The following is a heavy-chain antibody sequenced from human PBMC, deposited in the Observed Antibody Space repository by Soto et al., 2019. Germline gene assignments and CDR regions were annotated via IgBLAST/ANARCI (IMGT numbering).Heavy chain of an antibody. CDR2: INACNGNT. J-gene: IGHJ3*02. D-gene: IGHD2-8*01. Sequence: ASVKVSCKASGYTFTSYAMHWVRQAPGQRFEWMGWINACNGNTKYAQKLQGRVTMTTDTSTSTAYMELRSLRSDDTAVYYCARERPDALYCTNGVCHPRGAFEIWGQGTMVTVSS. V-gene: IGHV1-3*01. CDR3: ARERPDALYCTNGVCHPRGAFEI. CDR1: GYTFTSYA.